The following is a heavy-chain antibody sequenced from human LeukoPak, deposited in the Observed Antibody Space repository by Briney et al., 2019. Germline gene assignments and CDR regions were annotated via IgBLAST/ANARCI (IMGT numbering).Heavy chain of an antibody. Sequence: SETLSLTCTVSGGSINSHYWSWLRQPAGKGLEWIGRIYISGSTNYSPSLKSRVTMSVDTSKNQFSLRLSSVTAADTAVYYCARALNPLPGTYYFDYWGQGTLVTVSS. J-gene: IGHJ4*02. CDR1: GGSINSHY. CDR2: IYISGST. D-gene: IGHD2-15*01. CDR3: ARALNPLPGTYYFDY. V-gene: IGHV4-4*07.